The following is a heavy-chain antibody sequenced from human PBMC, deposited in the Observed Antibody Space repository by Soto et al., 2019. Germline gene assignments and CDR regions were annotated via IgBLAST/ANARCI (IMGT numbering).Heavy chain of an antibody. CDR3: AKWEGLGSDYYYYGMDV. CDR1: GGSISSGGYY. CDR2: IYHSGYT. V-gene: IGHV4-31*03. D-gene: IGHD1-26*01. J-gene: IGHJ6*02. Sequence: PSETLSLTCTVSGGSISSGGYYWTWIRQHPGKGLEWIAYIYHSGYTSYNPSLKSRVTMSVDTSKNQFSLKLRSVTAADTAVYYCAKWEGLGSDYYYYGMDVWGQGTTVTVSS.